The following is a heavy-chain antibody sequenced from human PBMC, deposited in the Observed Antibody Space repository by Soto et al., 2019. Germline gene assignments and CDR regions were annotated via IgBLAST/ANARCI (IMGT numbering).Heavy chain of an antibody. D-gene: IGHD3-9*01. V-gene: IGHV1-69*18. CDR1: GGTFSSYS. J-gene: IGHJ6*02. CDR3: ARAVVLTFTRFYDMDV. Sequence: QVQLVPSGAEVKTPGSSVKVSCKASGGTFSSYSINWVRQAPGQGLEWMGRLIPMFGTTDYAQRFQGRVTCTADEATSTASMEMTNLTSEDTAVYYCARAVVLTFTRFYDMDVWGQGTTVTVSS. CDR2: LIPMFGTT.